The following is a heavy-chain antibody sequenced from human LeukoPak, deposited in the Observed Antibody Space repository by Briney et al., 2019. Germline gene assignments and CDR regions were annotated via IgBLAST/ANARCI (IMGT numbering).Heavy chain of an antibody. CDR3: ARTITIFGVVPGEY. Sequence: ASVKVSCKASGYTFISYGISGVRQAPGQGHEWMGWISAYNGNTNYAQKLQGRVTMTTDTSTSTAYMELRSLRSDDTAVYYCARTITIFGVVPGEYGGQGTLVTVSS. CDR2: ISAYNGNT. V-gene: IGHV1-18*01. CDR1: GYTFISYG. D-gene: IGHD3-3*01. J-gene: IGHJ4*02.